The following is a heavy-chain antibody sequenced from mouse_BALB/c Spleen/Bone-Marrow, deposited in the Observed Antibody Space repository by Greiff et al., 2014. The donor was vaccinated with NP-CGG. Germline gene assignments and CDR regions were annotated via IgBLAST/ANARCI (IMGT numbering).Heavy chain of an antibody. D-gene: IGHD1-1*01. Sequence: VQLQQPGPELVKPGASMKISCKASGYSFTGYTMNWVKQSHGKNLEWIGLINPYNGGTSYNQKFKGKATLTVDKSSSTAYMELLSLTSEDSAVYYCARGYGSSYGYAMDYWGQGTSVTVSS. CDR2: INPYNGGT. J-gene: IGHJ4*01. CDR1: GYSFTGYT. V-gene: IGHV1-18*01. CDR3: ARGYGSSYGYAMDY.